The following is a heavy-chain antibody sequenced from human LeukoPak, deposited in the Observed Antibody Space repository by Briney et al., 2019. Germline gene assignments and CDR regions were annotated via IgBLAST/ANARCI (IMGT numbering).Heavy chain of an antibody. J-gene: IGHJ4*02. CDR3: AREKRGRWLQANYFDY. Sequence: GSLRLSCVASGFTFSSSWMSWVRQAPGKGLEWIGYIYYSGSTNYNPSLKSRVTISVDTSKNQFSLKLSSVTAADTAVYYCAREKRGRWLQANYFDYWGQGTLVTVSS. V-gene: IGHV4-59*01. CDR1: GFTFSSSW. CDR2: IYYSGST. D-gene: IGHD5-24*01.